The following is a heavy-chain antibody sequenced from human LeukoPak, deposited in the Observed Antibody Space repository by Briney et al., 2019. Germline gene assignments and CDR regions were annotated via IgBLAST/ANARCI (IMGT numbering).Heavy chain of an antibody. V-gene: IGHV4-34*01. Sequence: PSETLSLTCAVYGGSFSGYYWSWIRQPPGKGLEWIGEINHSGSTNYNPSLKSRVTISVDASKNQFSLKLSSVTAAGTAVYYCARGRRGRGNWFDPWGQGTLVTVSS. CDR1: GGSFSGYY. CDR2: INHSGST. CDR3: ARGRRGRGNWFDP. D-gene: IGHD3-10*01. J-gene: IGHJ5*02.